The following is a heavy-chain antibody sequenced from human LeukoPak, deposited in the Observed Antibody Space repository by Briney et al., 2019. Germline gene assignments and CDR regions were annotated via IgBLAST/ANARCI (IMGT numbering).Heavy chain of an antibody. V-gene: IGHV4-59*01. J-gene: IGHJ4*02. CDR2: IYYSGTT. Sequence: SETLSLTCTVSGGSISSYYWTWIRQPPGKGLEWIGYIYYSGTTSCNPSLKGRVTISVDTSKKQFSLKLSSVTAADTAVYYCARASFWGALDYWGQGTLVTVS. CDR3: ARASFWGALDY. D-gene: IGHD7-27*01. CDR1: GGSISSYY.